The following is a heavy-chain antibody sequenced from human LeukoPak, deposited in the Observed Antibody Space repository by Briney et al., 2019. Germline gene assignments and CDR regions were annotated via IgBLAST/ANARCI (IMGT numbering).Heavy chain of an antibody. Sequence: SGGSLRLSCAASGFTFSSYAMHWVRQAPGKGLEYVSAISSNGGSTYYANSVKGRFTISRDNSKNTLYLQMNSLRAEDTAVYYCATLNPPPAYCGGDCYTGYFDYWGQGTLVTVSS. J-gene: IGHJ4*02. CDR2: ISSNGGST. CDR3: ATLNPPPAYCGGDCYTGYFDY. D-gene: IGHD2-21*02. V-gene: IGHV3-64*01. CDR1: GFTFSSYA.